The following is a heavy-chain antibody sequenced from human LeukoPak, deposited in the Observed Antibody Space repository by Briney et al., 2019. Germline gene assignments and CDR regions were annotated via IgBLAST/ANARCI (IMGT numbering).Heavy chain of an antibody. D-gene: IGHD3-10*01. CDR3: AKDSPLGGSD. V-gene: IGHV3-9*01. CDR1: GFTFSSYA. CDR2: ISWNSGSI. Sequence: ALRLSCAASGFTFSSYAMSWVRQAPGKGLEWVSGISWNSGSIGYADSVKGRFTISRDNAKNSLYLQMNSLRAEDTAVYYCAKDSPLGGSDWGQGTLVTVSS. J-gene: IGHJ4*02.